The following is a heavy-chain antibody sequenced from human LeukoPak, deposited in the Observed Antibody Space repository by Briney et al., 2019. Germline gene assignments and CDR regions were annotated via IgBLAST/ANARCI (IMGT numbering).Heavy chain of an antibody. CDR3: AKDLSAIPYGGKGFDY. V-gene: IGHV3-9*01. CDR2: ISWNSGSI. D-gene: IGHD4-23*01. Sequence: GGSLRLSCAASGFTFDDYAMHWVRRAPGKGLEWVSGISWNSGSIGYADSVKGRFTISRDNAKNSLYLQMNSLRAEDTALYYCAKDLSAIPYGGKGFDYWGQGTLVTVSS. J-gene: IGHJ4*02. CDR1: GFTFDDYA.